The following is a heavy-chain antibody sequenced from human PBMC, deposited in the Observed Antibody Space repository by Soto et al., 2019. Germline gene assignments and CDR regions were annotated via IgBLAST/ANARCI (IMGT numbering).Heavy chain of an antibody. CDR3: GRVDRYYGMDV. Sequence: QVQLVESGGGVVQPGRSLRLSCAASGFTFSHYGWHWVRQAQGKGLAWVADIWYDGRSKNYVDSVKGRFTITRDNTKNSLYLEMNSRRAEDSAVYYCGRVDRYYGMDVWGQGTTVTVSS. V-gene: IGHV3-33*01. CDR1: GFTFSHYG. CDR2: IWYDGRSK. J-gene: IGHJ6*02.